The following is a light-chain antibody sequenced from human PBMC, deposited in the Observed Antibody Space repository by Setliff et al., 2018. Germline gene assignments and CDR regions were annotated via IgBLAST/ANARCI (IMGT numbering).Light chain of an antibody. J-gene: IGLJ1*01. Sequence: SYELTQPPSVSVAPGKTARITCGGNNIGTKSVHWYQQKPGQAPIVVIYYDADRPSGIPERFSGSNSGNTATLTVSGLQAEDEADYYCSSYGGDNNFVFGTGTKVTVL. V-gene: IGLV3-21*01. CDR2: YDA. CDR3: SSYGGDNNFV. CDR1: NIGTKS.